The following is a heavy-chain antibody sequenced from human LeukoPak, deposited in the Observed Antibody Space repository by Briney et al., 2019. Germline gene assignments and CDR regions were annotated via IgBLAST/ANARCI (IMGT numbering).Heavy chain of an antibody. Sequence: GGSLRLSCAASGFTFSSYAMHWVRQAPGKGLEWVAVISYDGSNKYYADSVKGRFTISRDNSKNTLYLQMNSLRAEDTAVYYCAKDTVGATTPYYFNYWGQGTLVTVSS. J-gene: IGHJ4*02. CDR3: AKDTVGATTPYYFNY. CDR1: GFTFSSYA. D-gene: IGHD1-26*01. CDR2: ISYDGSNK. V-gene: IGHV3-30-3*01.